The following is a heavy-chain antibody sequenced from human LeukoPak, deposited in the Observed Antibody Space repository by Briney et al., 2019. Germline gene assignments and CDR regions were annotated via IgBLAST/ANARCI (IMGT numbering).Heavy chain of an antibody. V-gene: IGHV3-48*03. CDR1: GFTFSSYE. CDR2: ISSSGSTI. CDR3: AEPSITMIGGV. J-gene: IGHJ6*04. Sequence: GGSLRLSCAASGFTFSSYEMNWVRQAPGKGLEWVSYISSSGSTIYYADSVKGRFTISRDNAKNSLYLQMNSLRAEDTAVYYCAEPSITMIGGVWSKATTVTIHS. D-gene: IGHD3-10*02.